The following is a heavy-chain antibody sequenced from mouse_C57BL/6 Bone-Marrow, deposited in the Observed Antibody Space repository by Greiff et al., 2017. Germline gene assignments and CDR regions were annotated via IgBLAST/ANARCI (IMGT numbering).Heavy chain of an antibody. D-gene: IGHD3-2*02. V-gene: IGHV1-81*01. J-gene: IGHJ2*01. CDR1: GYTFTSYG. CDR3: AKERLIYYCDY. CDR2: IYPRSGNT. Sequence: QVQLKESGAELARPGASVKLSCKASGYTFTSYGISWVKQRTGQGLEWIGEIYPRSGNTYYNEKFKGKATLTADKSSSTAYMELRSLTSEDSAVYFCAKERLIYYCDYWGQGTTLTVSS.